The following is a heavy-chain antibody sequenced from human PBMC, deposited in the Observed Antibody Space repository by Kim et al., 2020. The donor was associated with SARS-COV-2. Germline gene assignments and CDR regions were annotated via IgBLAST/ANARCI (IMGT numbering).Heavy chain of an antibody. CDR2: INTDSGSP. J-gene: IGHJ4*02. CDR3: ARKVRGLFYFDY. V-gene: IGHV7-4-1*02. Sequence: ASVKVSCKASGYTFTTNGMSWVRQAPGEGLEWLGWINTDSGSPTYAQGSTGHVVFSLDKSVNTAFLQINSLETGDSAVYYCARKVRGLFYFDYWGQGSLVIGSS. D-gene: IGHD3-10*01. CDR1: GYTFTTNG.